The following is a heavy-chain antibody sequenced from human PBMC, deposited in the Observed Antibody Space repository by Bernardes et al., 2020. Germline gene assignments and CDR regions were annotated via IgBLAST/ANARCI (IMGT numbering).Heavy chain of an antibody. J-gene: IGHJ4*02. CDR2: ISSSSSYI. CDR3: ARDRKVNYDILTGYYD. CDR1: GFTFSSYS. D-gene: IGHD3-9*01. Sequence: GGSLRLSCAASGFTFSSYSMNWVRQAPGKGLEWVSSISSSSSYIYYADSVKGRFTISRDNAKNSLYLQMNSLRAEDTAVYYCARDRKVNYDILTGYYDWGQGTLVTVSS. V-gene: IGHV3-21*01.